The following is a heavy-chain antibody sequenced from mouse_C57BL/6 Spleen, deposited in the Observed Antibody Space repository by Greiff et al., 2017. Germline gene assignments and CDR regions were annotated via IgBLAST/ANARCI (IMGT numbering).Heavy chain of an antibody. D-gene: IGHD2-3*01. Sequence: VKLVESGAELARPGASVKLSCTASGYTFTSYGISWVKQRTGQGLEWIGEIYPRSGNTYYNEKFKGKATMTADKSSSTAYMELRSLTSEDSAVXFCARFPYDGYPYYFDYWGQGTTLTVSS. V-gene: IGHV1-81*01. CDR2: IYPRSGNT. CDR3: ARFPYDGYPYYFDY. J-gene: IGHJ2*01. CDR1: GYTFTSYG.